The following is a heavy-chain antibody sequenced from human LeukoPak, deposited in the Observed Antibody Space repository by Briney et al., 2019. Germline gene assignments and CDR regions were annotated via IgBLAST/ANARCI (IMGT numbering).Heavy chain of an antibody. CDR3: ARQIRSTVTTANWFGP. CDR1: GGSISSSDYY. V-gene: IGHV4-39*01. CDR2: INHRGSI. Sequence: PSETLSLTCTVSGGSISSSDYYWGWIRQPPGKGLEWMEWIVSINHRGSINFNPSLKSRVTIFVDTSKNQFFLKLTAVTVADTAVYYCARQIRSTVTTANWFGPWGQGTLVTVSS. J-gene: IGHJ5*02. D-gene: IGHD4-17*01.